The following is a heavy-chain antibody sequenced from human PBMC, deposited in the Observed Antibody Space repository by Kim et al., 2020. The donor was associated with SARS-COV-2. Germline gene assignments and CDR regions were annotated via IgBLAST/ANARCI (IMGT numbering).Heavy chain of an antibody. Sequence: PSHKSRVTVSVDTSETQFSLKLSSVTAADTAVYYCARGPYDILTGYPLDYWGQGPLVTVSS. CDR3: ARGPYDILTGYPLDY. D-gene: IGHD3-9*01. V-gene: IGHV4-31*02. J-gene: IGHJ4*02.